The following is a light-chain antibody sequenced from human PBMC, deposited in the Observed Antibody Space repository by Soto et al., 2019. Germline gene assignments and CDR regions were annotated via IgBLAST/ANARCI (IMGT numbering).Light chain of an antibody. J-gene: IGKJ1*01. V-gene: IGKV1-5*03. CDR2: KAT. Sequence: DIQMTQSPSTLSASVGDRVTITCRASQSISSWLAWYQQKPGKVPKFPIYKATSSESGVPSRFSGGGSETEFTLTISSLQPDDFATYYCLQYNSYPLTFGQGTKVEI. CDR1: QSISSW. CDR3: LQYNSYPLT.